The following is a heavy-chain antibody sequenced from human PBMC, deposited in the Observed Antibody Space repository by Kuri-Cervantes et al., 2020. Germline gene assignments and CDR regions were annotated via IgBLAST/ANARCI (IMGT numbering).Heavy chain of an antibody. J-gene: IGHJ4*02. CDR1: GYTLTELS. Sequence: ASVKVSCKVSGYTLTELSMHWVRQAPGKGLEWMGWNSDDSGDTGYAQKFQGRVTMTRNTSISTAYMELSSLRSEDTAVYYCARGHNGPFDYWGQGTLVTVSS. V-gene: IGHV1-8*01. CDR3: ARGHNGPFDY. CDR2: NSDDSGDT. D-gene: IGHD1-14*01.